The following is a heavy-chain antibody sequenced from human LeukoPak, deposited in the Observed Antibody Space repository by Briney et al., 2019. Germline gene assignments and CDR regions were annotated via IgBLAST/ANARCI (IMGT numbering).Heavy chain of an antibody. Sequence: GRSLRLSCAASGFTFSSYAMHWVRQAPGKGLEWVAVISYDGSNKYYADSVKGRFTISRDNSKNTLYLQMNSLRAEDTAVYYCARERLTTMVRGVKFYYYYYMDVWGKGTTATVSS. D-gene: IGHD3-10*01. J-gene: IGHJ6*03. V-gene: IGHV3-30*04. CDR3: ARERLTTMVRGVKFYYYYYMDV. CDR1: GFTFSSYA. CDR2: ISYDGSNK.